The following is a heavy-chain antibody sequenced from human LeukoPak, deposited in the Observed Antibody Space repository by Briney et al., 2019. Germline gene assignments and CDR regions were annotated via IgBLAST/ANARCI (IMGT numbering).Heavy chain of an antibody. J-gene: IGHJ4*02. V-gene: IGHV1-24*01. Sequence: ASVKVSCKVSGYTLTELSMHWVRQAPGKGLEWMGWFDPEDGETNYAQKFQGRVTMTEDTSTDTAYMELSSLRSEDAAVYYCATDNPIMTMVRGALDYWGQGTLVTVSS. D-gene: IGHD3-10*01. CDR2: FDPEDGET. CDR3: ATDNPIMTMVRGALDY. CDR1: GYTLTELS.